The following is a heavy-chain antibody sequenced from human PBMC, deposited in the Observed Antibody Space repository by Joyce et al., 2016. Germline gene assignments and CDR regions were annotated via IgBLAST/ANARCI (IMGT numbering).Heavy chain of an antibody. Sequence: QLQLQESGPGLVKPSETLSLTCSVSGGSIRSSNSYWGWIRQSPGKGLEWSGACYYAESTFFNPILRSRVTMSVYTSNNQFSLKLKAVTAADTAMYYCAREVVNRGGDYIDFWGQGALIIVSP. CDR3: AREVVNRGGDYIDF. D-gene: IGHD3-16*01. CDR1: GGSIRSSNSY. V-gene: IGHV4-39*07. J-gene: IGHJ4*02. CDR2: CYYAEST.